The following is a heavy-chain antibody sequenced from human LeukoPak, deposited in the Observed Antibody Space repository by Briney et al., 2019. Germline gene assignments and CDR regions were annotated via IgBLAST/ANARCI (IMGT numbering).Heavy chain of an antibody. Sequence: SETLSLTCAVYGVSFSDYYWSWIRQPPGKGLEWIGEINPSGGTNYTPSLKSRLTISVDTSKNQFSLKLSSVTAADTAVYYCARVRYYYGSGSLGWFDPWGQGTLVTVSS. CDR3: ARVRYYYGSGSLGWFDP. J-gene: IGHJ5*02. V-gene: IGHV4-34*01. D-gene: IGHD3-10*01. CDR1: GVSFSDYY. CDR2: INPSGGT.